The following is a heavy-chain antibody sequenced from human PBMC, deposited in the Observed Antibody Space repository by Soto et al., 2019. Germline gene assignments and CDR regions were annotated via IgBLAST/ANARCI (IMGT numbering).Heavy chain of an antibody. Sequence: EVQLVESGGGLVQPGGSLRLSCAVSGFSFSSAWMTWIRQAPGKGLERVAIMNEDGSERYYVDSVKGRFTISRDNAKNALFLKMNSLGVEDTAVYFCARDRAYSRFDYWGQGSLVTVSS. CDR2: MNEDGSER. J-gene: IGHJ4*02. CDR1: GFSFSSAW. CDR3: ARDRAYSRFDY. D-gene: IGHD4-4*01. V-gene: IGHV3-7*03.